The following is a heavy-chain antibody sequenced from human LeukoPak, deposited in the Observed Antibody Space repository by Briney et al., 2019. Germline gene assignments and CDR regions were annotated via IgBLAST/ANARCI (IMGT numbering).Heavy chain of an antibody. J-gene: IGHJ5*02. CDR1: GGSISSYY. D-gene: IGHD3-22*01. CDR2: IYYSGST. CDR3: ARERYYYDSSGYYYGNWFDP. Sequence: SETLSLTCTVSGGSISSYYWSWIRQPPGKGLEWIGYIYYSGSTNYNPSLKSRVTISVDTSKNQFSLKLSSVTAADTAVYYCARERYYYDSSGYYYGNWFDPWGQGTLVTVSS. V-gene: IGHV4-4*08.